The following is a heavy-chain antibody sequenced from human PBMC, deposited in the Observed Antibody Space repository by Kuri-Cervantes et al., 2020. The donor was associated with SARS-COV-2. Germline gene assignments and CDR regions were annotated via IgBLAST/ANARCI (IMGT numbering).Heavy chain of an antibody. V-gene: IGHV1-69*06. D-gene: IGHD3-10*01. CDR3: ARVLWFGEDFDY. CDR2: INPIFGTA. Sequence: SVKVSCKASGDTFTSYAISWVRQAPGQGLEWMGGINPIFGTANYAQKFQGRVTITADKSTSTAYMELSSLRSEDTAMYYCARVLWFGEDFDYWGQGTLVTVSS. CDR1: GDTFTSYA. J-gene: IGHJ4*02.